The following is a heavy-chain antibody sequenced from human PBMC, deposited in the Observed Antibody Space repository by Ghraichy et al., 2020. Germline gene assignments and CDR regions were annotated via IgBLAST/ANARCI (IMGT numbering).Heavy chain of an antibody. CDR3: ARGNPTMNDYFDS. V-gene: IGHV4-34*01. CDR1: GGSFRGYY. Sequence: SETLSLTCAADGGSFRGYYWHWVRQSPGKGLEWIGEISSSGSTDYNPSLKSRVTISVDTSKNEFSLKMTAVTAADTAIYYCARGNPTMNDYFDSWGKGTLVTVSS. D-gene: IGHD1-1*01. CDR2: ISSSGST. J-gene: IGHJ4*02.